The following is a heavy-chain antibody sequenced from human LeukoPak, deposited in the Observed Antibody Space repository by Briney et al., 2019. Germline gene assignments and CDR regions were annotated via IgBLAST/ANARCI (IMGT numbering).Heavy chain of an antibody. D-gene: IGHD5-24*01. CDR1: GYTFTNYY. Sequence: GASVKVSCKASGYTFTNYYMHWVRQAPGQGLEWMGLINPGGGSTNYAQNFQGRVTMTRDTSTSTVYMELSSLRSEETAIYYCARIRDGYNDAYDVWGQGTVVTVPS. J-gene: IGHJ3*01. CDR3: ARIRDGYNDAYDV. V-gene: IGHV1-46*01. CDR2: INPGGGST.